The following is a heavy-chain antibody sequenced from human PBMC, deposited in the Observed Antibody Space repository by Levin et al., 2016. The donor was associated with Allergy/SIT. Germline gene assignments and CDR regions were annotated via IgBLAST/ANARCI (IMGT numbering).Heavy chain of an antibody. V-gene: IGHV4-59*01. Sequence: WIRQPPGKGLEWIGYIYYSGSTYYNPSLKSRVTISVDTSKNQFSLKLSSVTAADTAVYYCARDMYYDFWSGYYTGDAFDIWGQGTMVTVSS. D-gene: IGHD3-3*01. CDR2: IYYSGST. J-gene: IGHJ3*02. CDR3: ARDMYYDFWSGYYTGDAFDI.